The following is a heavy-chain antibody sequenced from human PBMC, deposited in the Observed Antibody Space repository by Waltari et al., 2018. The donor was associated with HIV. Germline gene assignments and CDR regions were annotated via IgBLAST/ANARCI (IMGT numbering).Heavy chain of an antibody. Sequence: QVQLVQSGAEVKKPGASVKVSCKVSGYTLTELSMHWVRQAPGKGLEWMGNFDPEDDETIYAQKFQGRVTMTRNTSISTAYMELSSPRSEDTAVYYCARAAQHPGESRIPHFDNWGQGTLVTVSS. CDR3: ARAAQHPGESRIPHFDN. CDR2: FDPEDDET. V-gene: IGHV1-24*01. CDR1: GYTLTELS. J-gene: IGHJ4*02.